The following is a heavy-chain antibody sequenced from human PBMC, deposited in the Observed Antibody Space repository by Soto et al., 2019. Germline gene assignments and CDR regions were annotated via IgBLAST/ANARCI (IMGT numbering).Heavy chain of an antibody. J-gene: IGHJ5*02. Sequence: GGSLRLSCAASGFSFSSNAMSWVRQAPGKGLEWVSGIVGGGGSAYYADSVKGRFTISRDNSKNTLYLQMNSLRAEDTAVYYCAGEGYCSGGSCPYDWFDPWGQGTLVTVSS. CDR2: IVGGGGSA. V-gene: IGHV3-23*01. CDR1: GFSFSSNA. D-gene: IGHD2-15*01. CDR3: AGEGYCSGGSCPYDWFDP.